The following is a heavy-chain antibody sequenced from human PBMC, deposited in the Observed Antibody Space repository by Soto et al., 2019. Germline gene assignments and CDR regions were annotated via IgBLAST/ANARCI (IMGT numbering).Heavy chain of an antibody. CDR1: GFTFSSYA. J-gene: IGHJ3*02. CDR2: ISGSGGST. D-gene: IGHD1-1*01. Sequence: GGSLRLSCAASGFTFSSYAMSWVRQAPGKGLEWVSAISGSGGSTYYADSVKGRFTISRDNSKNTLYLQMNSLRAEDTGVYYCAKVRAVQLERRWFGDGAFDIWGQGTMVTVSS. CDR3: AKVRAVQLERRWFGDGAFDI. V-gene: IGHV3-23*01.